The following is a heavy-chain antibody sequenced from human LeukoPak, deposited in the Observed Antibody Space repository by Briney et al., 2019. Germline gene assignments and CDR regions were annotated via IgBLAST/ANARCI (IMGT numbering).Heavy chain of an antibody. J-gene: IGHJ4*02. Sequence: PGGSLRPSCAASGFTFSSYSMNWVRQAPGKGLEWVSYISSSSSTIYYADSVKGRFTISRDNAKNSLYLQMNSLRAEDTAVYYCARDLAAAGGDYWGQGTLVTVSS. CDR2: ISSSSSTI. V-gene: IGHV3-48*01. D-gene: IGHD6-13*01. CDR1: GFTFSSYS. CDR3: ARDLAAAGGDY.